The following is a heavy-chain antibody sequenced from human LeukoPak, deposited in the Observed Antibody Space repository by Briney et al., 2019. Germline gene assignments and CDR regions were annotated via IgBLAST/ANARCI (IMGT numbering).Heavy chain of an antibody. CDR1: GGTFSSYA. V-gene: IGHV1-69*13. CDR2: IIPIFGTA. J-gene: IGHJ3*02. Sequence: SVKVSCKASGGTFSSYAISWVRQAPGQGLEWMGGIIPIFGTANHAQKFQGRVTITADESTSTAYMELSSLRSEDTAVYYCARDRARGYDSSGYYEAFDIWGQGTMVTVSS. CDR3: ARDRARGYDSSGYYEAFDI. D-gene: IGHD3-22*01.